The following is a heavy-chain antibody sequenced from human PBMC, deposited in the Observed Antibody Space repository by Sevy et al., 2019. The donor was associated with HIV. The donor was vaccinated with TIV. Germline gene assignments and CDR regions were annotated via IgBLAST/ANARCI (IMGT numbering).Heavy chain of an antibody. CDR2: IYYSGST. V-gene: IGHV4-39*01. CDR3: ARLERGPNYYYYMDV. J-gene: IGHJ6*03. Sequence: SETLSLTCTVSGGSISSSSCYWGWIRQSPGKGLEWIGSIYYSGSTYYNPSLKSRVTISVDTSKNQFSLKLSSVTAADTAVYYCARLERGPNYYYYMDVWGKGTTVTVS. CDR1: GGSISSSSCY.